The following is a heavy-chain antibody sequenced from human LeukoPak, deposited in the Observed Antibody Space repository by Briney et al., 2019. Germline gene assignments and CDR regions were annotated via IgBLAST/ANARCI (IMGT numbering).Heavy chain of an antibody. CDR3: AISSGYCGSGSYYLSNWFYP. CDR2: IYTSGST. J-gene: IGHJ5*02. CDR1: GGSISSGSYY. D-gene: IGHD3-10*01. Sequence: SQTLSLTCTVSGGSISSGSYYWSWIRQPAGKGLEWIWRIYTSGSTNYNPSLKSRVTISVDTSKNQFSLKLASVTAADTAVYDCAISSGYCGSGSYYLSNWFYPWCRGTLVTVSS. V-gene: IGHV4-61*02.